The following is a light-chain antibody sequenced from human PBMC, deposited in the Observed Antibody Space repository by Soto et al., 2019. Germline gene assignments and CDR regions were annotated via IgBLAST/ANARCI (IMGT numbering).Light chain of an antibody. CDR2: GAS. CDR1: QSINNK. J-gene: IGKJ2*01. V-gene: IGKV3-15*01. Sequence: EVVMTQSPATLSVSPGERATLSCRASQSINNKLAWYQQKAGQAPRLLIYGASTRATGIPARFSGSGSGTEFNLTINSLQSEDFDVYYCQQHNEWPRTFGQGTKLEIK. CDR3: QQHNEWPRT.